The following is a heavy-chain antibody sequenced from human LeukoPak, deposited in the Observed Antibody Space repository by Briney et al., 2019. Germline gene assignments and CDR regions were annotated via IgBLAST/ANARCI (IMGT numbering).Heavy chain of an antibody. D-gene: IGHD6-13*01. V-gene: IGHV4-39*01. Sequence: SETLSLTCTVSGGSISSSSYYWGWIRQPPGKGLEWIGSIYYSGSTYYNPSLKSRVTISVDTSKNQFSLKLSSVTAADTAVYYCARLGIAAAACYFDYWGQGTLVTVSS. J-gene: IGHJ4*02. CDR2: IYYSGST. CDR3: ARLGIAAAACYFDY. CDR1: GGSISSSSYY.